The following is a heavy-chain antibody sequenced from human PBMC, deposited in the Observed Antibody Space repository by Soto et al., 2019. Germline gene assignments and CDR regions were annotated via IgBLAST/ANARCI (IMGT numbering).Heavy chain of an antibody. CDR3: ARGSPAAIHYYYGMDV. Sequence: GGSLRLSCAASGFTFSSYGMHWVRQAPGKGLEWVAVISYDGSNKYYADSVKGRFTISRDNAKNSLYLQMNSLRAEGTAVYYCARGSPAAIHYYYGMDVWGQGTTVTVSS. CDR2: ISYDGSNK. CDR1: GFTFSSYG. D-gene: IGHD2-2*01. J-gene: IGHJ6*02. V-gene: IGHV3-30*03.